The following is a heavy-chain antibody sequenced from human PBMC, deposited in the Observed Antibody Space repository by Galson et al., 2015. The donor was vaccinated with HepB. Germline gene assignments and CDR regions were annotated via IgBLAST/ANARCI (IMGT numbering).Heavy chain of an antibody. CDR1: GFTFSSYA. J-gene: IGHJ4*02. Sequence: SLRLSCAASGFTFSSYAMHWVRQAPGKGLEWVAVISYDGSNKYYADSVKGRFTISRDNSKNTLYLQMNSLRAEDTAVYYCARDLALFEGKGGSFDYWGQGTLVTVSS. V-gene: IGHV3-30*04. D-gene: IGHD3-10*01. CDR2: ISYDGSNK. CDR3: ARDLALFEGKGGSFDY.